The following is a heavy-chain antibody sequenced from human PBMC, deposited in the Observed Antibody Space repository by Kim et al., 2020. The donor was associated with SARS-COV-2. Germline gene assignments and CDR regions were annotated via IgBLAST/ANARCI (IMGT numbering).Heavy chain of an antibody. CDR3: ARGSFDYYDISGYYHFDY. Sequence: ASVKVSCKASGYTFTGYYMHWVRQAPGQGLEWMGRINPNSGGTNYAQKFQGWVTMTRDTSISTAYMELSRLRSDDTVVYYCARGSFDYYDISGYYHFDYWGQGTQLAVSS. CDR2: INPNSGGT. D-gene: IGHD3-22*01. J-gene: IGHJ4*02. V-gene: IGHV1-2*05. CDR1: GYTFTGYY.